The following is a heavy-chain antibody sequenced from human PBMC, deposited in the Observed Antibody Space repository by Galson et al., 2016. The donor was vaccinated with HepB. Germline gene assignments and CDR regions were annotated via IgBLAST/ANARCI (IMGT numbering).Heavy chain of an antibody. V-gene: IGHV3-30-3*01. D-gene: IGHD2-2*01. J-gene: IGHJ4*02. CDR2: ISFEGSNR. CDR1: GFNLSHYA. Sequence: SLRLSCAVSGFNLSHYAIQWVRQAPGKGLEWVAVISFEGSNRQYGDSVKGRFTISRDVAKNTVYLQMSGLRLEDTAVYYCARDCSSPTCYAGSDFWGQGTVVTVSS. CDR3: ARDCSSPTCYAGSDF.